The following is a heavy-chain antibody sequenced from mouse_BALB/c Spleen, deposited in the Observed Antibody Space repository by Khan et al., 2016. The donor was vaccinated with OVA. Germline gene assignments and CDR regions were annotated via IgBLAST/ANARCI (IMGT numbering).Heavy chain of an antibody. CDR3: SRSGYGFGAY. Sequence: QVQLQQSGAELVRPGTSVKVSCKASGYAFSNYLIEWLKQRPGQGLEWIGVINPGSGGTKYNEKFKDKATLTADTSSSTAYMQLSSLTSDDSAVXFCSRSGYGFGAYWGPGTLVTVSA. V-gene: IGHV1-54*01. CDR1: GYAFSNYL. CDR2: INPGSGGT. D-gene: IGHD3-2*02. J-gene: IGHJ3*01.